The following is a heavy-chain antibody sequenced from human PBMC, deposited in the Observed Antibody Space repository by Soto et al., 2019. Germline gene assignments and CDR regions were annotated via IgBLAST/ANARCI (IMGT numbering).Heavy chain of an antibody. CDR3: AKDLGYTYCQDY. Sequence: EVQLLESGGGLVQPGGSLRLSCAASGFTFSSYAMSWVRQAPGKGLEWVSAMGGSGGVTYYADSVKGRLTISRDNSKNTLYLQMNSLRAEDTAVYYCAKDLGYTYCQDYWGQGTLVTVSS. CDR2: MGGSGGVT. V-gene: IGHV3-23*01. J-gene: IGHJ4*02. D-gene: IGHD2-15*01. CDR1: GFTFSSYA.